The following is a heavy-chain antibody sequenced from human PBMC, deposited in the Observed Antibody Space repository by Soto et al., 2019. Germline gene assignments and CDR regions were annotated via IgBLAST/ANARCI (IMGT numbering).Heavy chain of an antibody. D-gene: IGHD3-22*01. J-gene: IGHJ4*02. CDR1: GGSISSGGYS. Sequence: KPSETLSLTCAVSGGSISSGGYSWSWIRQPPGKGLEWIGYIYHSGSTYYNPSLKSRVTISVDRSKNQFSLKLSSVTAADTAVYYCARVSDSSGYYYDYRGQGTLVTVSS. CDR2: IYHSGST. CDR3: ARVSDSSGYYYDY. V-gene: IGHV4-30-2*01.